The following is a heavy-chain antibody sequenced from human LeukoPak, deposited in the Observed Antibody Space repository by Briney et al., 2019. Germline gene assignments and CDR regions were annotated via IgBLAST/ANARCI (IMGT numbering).Heavy chain of an antibody. CDR3: ARGRGSYYYGSGSYGWFDY. V-gene: IGHV4-34*01. CDR2: INHSGST. D-gene: IGHD3-10*01. Sequence: PSETLSLTCAVYGGSFSGYYWSWIRQPPGKGLEWIGEINHSGSTNYNPSLKSRVTISVDTSKNQFSLKLSSVTAADTAVYYCARGRGSYYYGSGSYGWFDYWGQGTPVTVSS. J-gene: IGHJ4*02. CDR1: GGSFSGYY.